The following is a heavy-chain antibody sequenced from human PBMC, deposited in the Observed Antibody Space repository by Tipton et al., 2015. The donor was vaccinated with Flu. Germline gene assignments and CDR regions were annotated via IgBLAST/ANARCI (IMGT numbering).Heavy chain of an antibody. Sequence: GSLRLSCTVSGGSISSSSYYWGWIRQPPGKGLEWIGSIYYSGSTYYNPSLKSRVTISVDTSKNQFSLKLSSLTAADTAVYYCARDYPWLRVFDYWGQGTLVTVSS. J-gene: IGHJ4*02. CDR1: GGSISSSSYY. D-gene: IGHD5-12*01. CDR3: ARDYPWLRVFDY. V-gene: IGHV4-39*07. CDR2: IYYSGST.